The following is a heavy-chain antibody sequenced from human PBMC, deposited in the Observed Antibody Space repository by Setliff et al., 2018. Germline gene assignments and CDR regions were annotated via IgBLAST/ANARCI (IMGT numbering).Heavy chain of an antibody. CDR3: ARSFDSGFYHQRDAYDI. Sequence: GASVKVSCKASGGTFSSSAISWVRQAPGQGLEWVGRIIPFFGTANSAQKFQGRVTITAGESATTAYMELSSLRYDDTAVYYCARSFDSGFYHQRDAYDIWGQGTLVTVSS. J-gene: IGHJ3*02. CDR2: IIPFFGTA. V-gene: IGHV1-69*13. D-gene: IGHD5-12*01. CDR1: GGTFSSSA.